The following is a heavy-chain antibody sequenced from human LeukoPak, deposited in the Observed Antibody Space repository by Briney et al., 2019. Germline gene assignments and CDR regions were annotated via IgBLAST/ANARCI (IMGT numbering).Heavy chain of an antibody. CDR3: ARGLRGYYDSSGYQR. D-gene: IGHD3-22*01. CDR2: IIPIFGTA. V-gene: IGHV1-69*13. J-gene: IGHJ4*02. Sequence: GASVKVSCKASGYTFVSYDINWVRQAPGQGLEWMGGIIPIFGTANYAQKFQGRVTITADESTSTAYMELSSLRSEDTAVYYCARGLRGYYDSSGYQRWGQGTLVAVSS. CDR1: GYTFVSYD.